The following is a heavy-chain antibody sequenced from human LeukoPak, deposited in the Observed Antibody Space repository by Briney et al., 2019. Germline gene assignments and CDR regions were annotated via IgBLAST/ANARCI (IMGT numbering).Heavy chain of an antibody. J-gene: IGHJ6*04. CDR1: GFTFDDYA. D-gene: IGHD3-10*02. CDR3: AELGITMIGGV. Sequence: PGGSLRLSCAASGFTFDDYALHWVRQAPGKGLEWVAGISWNSISIDYADSVKGRFTIPRDNAKNSLYLQMTSLRAADTPVYYRAELGITMIGGVWGKGTTVTISS. CDR2: ISWNSISI. V-gene: IGHV3-9*01.